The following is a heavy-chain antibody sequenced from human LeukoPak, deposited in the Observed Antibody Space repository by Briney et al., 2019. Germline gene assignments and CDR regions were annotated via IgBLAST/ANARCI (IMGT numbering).Heavy chain of an antibody. J-gene: IGHJ4*02. CDR3: ARGSLGSSSWYRTLWYFDY. CDR1: GGSISSYY. CDR2: IYTSGST. V-gene: IGHV4-4*07. Sequence: SETLSLTCTVSGGSISSYYWSWIWQPAGKGLEWIGLIYTSGSTNYNPSLKSRVTMSVDTSMNQFSLKLSSVTAADTAVYYCARGSLGSSSWYRTLWYFDYWGQGTLVTVSS. D-gene: IGHD6-13*01.